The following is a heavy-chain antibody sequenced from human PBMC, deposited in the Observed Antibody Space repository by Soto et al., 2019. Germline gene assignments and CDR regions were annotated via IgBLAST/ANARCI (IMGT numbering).Heavy chain of an antibody. CDR3: AKDSGSGSLGGT. Sequence: QVQLVESGGGVVQPGRSLRLSCAASGFTFSSYGMHWVRQAPGKGLEWVAVISYDGSNKYYADSVKGRFTISRDNSKNTLYLQMNSLRAEDTAVYYCAKDSGSGSLGGTWGQGTLVTVSS. J-gene: IGHJ5*02. CDR2: ISYDGSNK. V-gene: IGHV3-30*18. D-gene: IGHD1-26*01. CDR1: GFTFSSYG.